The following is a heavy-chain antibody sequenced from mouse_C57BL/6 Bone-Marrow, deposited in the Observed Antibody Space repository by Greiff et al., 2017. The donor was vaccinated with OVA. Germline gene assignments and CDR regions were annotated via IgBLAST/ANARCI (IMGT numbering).Heavy chain of an antibody. CDR1: GFTFSSYA. CDR2: ISDGGSYT. CDR3: ARDLNWDYFDY. J-gene: IGHJ2*01. D-gene: IGHD4-1*01. Sequence: DVMLVESGGGLVKPGGSLKLSCAASGFTFSSYAMSWVRQTPEKRLEWVATISDGGSYTYYPDNVKGRFTISRDNAKNNLYLQMSHLKSEDTAMYYCARDLNWDYFDYWGQGTTLTVSS. V-gene: IGHV5-4*01.